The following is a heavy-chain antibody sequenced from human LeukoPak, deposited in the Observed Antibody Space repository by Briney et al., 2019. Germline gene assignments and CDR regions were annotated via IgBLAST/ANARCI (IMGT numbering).Heavy chain of an antibody. CDR2: ISVSGDST. J-gene: IGHJ4*02. CDR1: GFAFNTYA. Sequence: PGGSLRLSCAGSGFAFNTYAMSCVRQAPGEGLEWVSAISVSGDSTYYADSVKGRFTISRDDSKNTLYLQMNRLRAEDTAVYYCAKRRYCTTTTCQSFDYWGQGTLVTVSS. D-gene: IGHD2-2*01. CDR3: AKRRYCTTTTCQSFDY. V-gene: IGHV3-23*01.